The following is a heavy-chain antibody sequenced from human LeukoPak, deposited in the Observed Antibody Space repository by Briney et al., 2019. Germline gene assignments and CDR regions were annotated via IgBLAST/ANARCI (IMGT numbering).Heavy chain of an antibody. CDR3: ARTGLDSRYYFGMDV. D-gene: IGHD1-1*01. V-gene: IGHV4-59*01. CDR2: IYYSGST. J-gene: IGHJ6*02. CDR1: GGSISSYY. Sequence: SETLSLTCTVSGGSISSYYWSWIRQPPGGGLEWIGYIYYSGSTNYNPSLKRRVTISLDTSKSQFSLKLRSVTAADTAVYYCARTGLDSRYYFGMDVWGQGTTVTVSS.